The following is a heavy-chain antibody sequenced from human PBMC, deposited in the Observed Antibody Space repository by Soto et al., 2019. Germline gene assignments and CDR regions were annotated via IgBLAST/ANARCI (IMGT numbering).Heavy chain of an antibody. J-gene: IGHJ6*02. D-gene: IGHD3-3*01. CDR3: ARGGCDFWSGHIYYYCGMDV. CDR1: GYTFTSYG. CDR2: ISAYNGNT. V-gene: IGHV1-18*01. Sequence: ASVKVSCKASGYTFTSYGISWVRQAPGQGLEWMGWISAYNGNTNYAQKLQGRVTMTTDTSTSTGYMELRSLRSDDTAVYYCARGGCDFWSGHIYYYCGMDVWGQGATVTSP.